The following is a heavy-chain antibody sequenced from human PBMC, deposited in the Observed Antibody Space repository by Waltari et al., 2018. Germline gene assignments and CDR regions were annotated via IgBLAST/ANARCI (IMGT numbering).Heavy chain of an antibody. Sequence: HLQLQESGPGLVKPSATLSLTCTAPGGSISRSRYYWGCSRRPPGQGLEWIGSIYYSGSTYYNPSLKSRVTISVDTSKNQFSLKLSSVTAADTAVYYCARHYSKPGIAAAGFPFDYWGQGTLVTVSS. CDR2: IYYSGST. CDR3: ARHYSKPGIAAAGFPFDY. V-gene: IGHV4-39*01. J-gene: IGHJ4*02. D-gene: IGHD6-13*01. CDR1: GGSISRSRYY.